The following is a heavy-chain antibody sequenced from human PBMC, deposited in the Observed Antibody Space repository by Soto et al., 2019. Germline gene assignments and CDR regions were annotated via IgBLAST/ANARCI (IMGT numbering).Heavy chain of an antibody. V-gene: IGHV1-18*01. Sequence: ASVKVSFKASGYTFTSYGISWVRQAPGQGLEWMGWISAYNGNTNYAQKLQGRVTMTTDTSTSTAYMELRSLRSDDTAVYYCARYGHQRWELYYYDSSGYNWFDPWGQGTLVTVSS. CDR2: ISAYNGNT. J-gene: IGHJ5*02. D-gene: IGHD3-22*01. CDR1: GYTFTSYG. CDR3: ARYGHQRWELYYYDSSGYNWFDP.